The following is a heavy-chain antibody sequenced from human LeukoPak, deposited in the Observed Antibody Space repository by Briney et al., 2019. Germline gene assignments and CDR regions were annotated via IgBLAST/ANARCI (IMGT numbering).Heavy chain of an antibody. CDR2: IYYNGST. Sequence: SQTLSLTCTVSGGSISSGDYYWSWIRQPPWKGLEWIGSIYYNGSTYYNPSLKSRVTISVDTSKNQFSLKLSSVTAADTAVYYCVRTSLGGAWFDPCGQGTLVTVSP. V-gene: IGHV4-30-4*08. CDR1: GGSISSGDYY. CDR3: VRTSLGGAWFDP. J-gene: IGHJ5*02. D-gene: IGHD3-10*01.